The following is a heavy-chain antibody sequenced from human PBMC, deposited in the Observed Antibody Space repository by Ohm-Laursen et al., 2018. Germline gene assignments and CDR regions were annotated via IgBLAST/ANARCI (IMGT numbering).Heavy chain of an antibody. CDR1: GISISSGDDY. CDR2: IYYSGRV. D-gene: IGHD2-21*02. V-gene: IGHV4-31*03. J-gene: IGHJ3*02. CDR3: ARRDITKAFNI. Sequence: SQTLSLTCNVSGISISSGDDYWTWIRQHPGKGLEWIGHIYYSGRVYDNPSLKGRVTMSVDTSKNQFSLNLSSVTAADTAVYFCARRDITKAFNIWGQGTLVTVSS.